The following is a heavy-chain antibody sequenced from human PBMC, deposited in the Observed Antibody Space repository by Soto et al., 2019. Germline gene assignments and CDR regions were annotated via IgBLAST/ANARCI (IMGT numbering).Heavy chain of an antibody. CDR3: ARAFYSNSGMDV. J-gene: IGHJ6*03. V-gene: IGHV4-34*01. CDR1: GGSFSGYY. Sequence: QVQLQQWGAGLLKPSETLSLTCAVYGGSFSGYYWSWIRQPPGKRLEWIGEINHSGSTNYNPALKSRVTISVDTSTNQFSLKLRSVTAADTAVYYCARAFYSNSGMDVWGKGTTVTVSS. CDR2: INHSGST. D-gene: IGHD4-4*01.